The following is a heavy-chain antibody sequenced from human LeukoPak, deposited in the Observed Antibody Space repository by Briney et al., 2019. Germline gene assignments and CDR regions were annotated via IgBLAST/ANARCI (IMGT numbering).Heavy chain of an antibody. CDR3: ARGWSYDSSGYYYLTGDWFDP. V-gene: IGHV1-8*01. Sequence: GASVKVSCKASGYTFTSYDINWVRQATGQGLEWMGWMNPNSGNTGYAQKFQGRVTMTRNTSISTAYVELSSLRSEDTAVYYCARGWSYDSSGYYYLTGDWFDPWGQGTLVTVSS. D-gene: IGHD3-22*01. J-gene: IGHJ5*02. CDR1: GYTFTSYD. CDR2: MNPNSGNT.